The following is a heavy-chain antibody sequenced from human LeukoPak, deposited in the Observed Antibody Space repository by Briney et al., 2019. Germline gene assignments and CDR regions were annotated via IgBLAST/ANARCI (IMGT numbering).Heavy chain of an antibody. CDR3: ARSYSSIFFDS. V-gene: IGHV3-48*01. CDR1: GFTFSSSN. CDR2: ISGSSNTI. D-gene: IGHD6-13*01. Sequence: GGSLRLSCAASGFTFSSSNMNWVRQAPGKGLEWVSYISGSSNTIYYADSVKGRFTISRDNAKNSLYLQLNSLRAEDTAVYYCARSYSSIFFDSWGQGALVTVSS. J-gene: IGHJ4*02.